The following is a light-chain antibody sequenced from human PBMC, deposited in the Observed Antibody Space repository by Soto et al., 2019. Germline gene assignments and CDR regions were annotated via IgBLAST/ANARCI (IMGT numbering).Light chain of an antibody. J-gene: IGLJ1*01. V-gene: IGLV2-14*03. CDR2: GVT. CDR1: SSDIGAFNF. Sequence: QSALTQPASVSGSPGQSISIPCTGTSSDIGAFNFVSWYQQHPGKAPKVLIYGVTNRPSGVDYRFSGSKSGNTASLIISGLRPEDAADYYCSSFTSASTRIFGTGTKVTVL. CDR3: SSFTSASTRI.